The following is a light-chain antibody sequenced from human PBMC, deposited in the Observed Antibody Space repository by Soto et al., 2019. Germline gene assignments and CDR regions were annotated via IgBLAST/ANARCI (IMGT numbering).Light chain of an antibody. J-gene: IGKJ4*01. CDR1: QSISSK. Sequence: EIEMTQSPATLSVSPGERATLSCRASQSISSKLAWYQQRPGQAPRLLIYDASTMATGVPARFSGSGSGTEFTLTISGLQSDDFAVYCCQQYNKYPPTFGGGTKVEIK. V-gene: IGKV3-15*01. CDR3: QQYNKYPPT. CDR2: DAS.